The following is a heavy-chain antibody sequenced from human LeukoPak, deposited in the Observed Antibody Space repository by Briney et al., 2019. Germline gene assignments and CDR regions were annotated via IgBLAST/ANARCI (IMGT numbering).Heavy chain of an antibody. V-gene: IGHV3-53*01. CDR3: ARASSGWFYDAFDI. CDR2: IYSGGST. CDR1: GFIVSNNY. J-gene: IGHJ3*02. Sequence: GGSLRLSCAASGFIVSNNYMSWVRQAPGKGLEWVSVIYSGGSTYYTDSVKGRFTISRDNAKNSLYLQMNSLRAEDTALYHCARASSGWFYDAFDIWGQGTMVTVSS. D-gene: IGHD6-19*01.